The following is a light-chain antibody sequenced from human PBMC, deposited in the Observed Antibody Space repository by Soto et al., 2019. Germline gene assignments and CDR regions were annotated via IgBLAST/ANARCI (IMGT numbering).Light chain of an antibody. CDR3: VQLPSCPLP. J-gene: IGKJ3*01. V-gene: IGKV1-9*01. CDR2: TAS. Sequence: IPLTQSPSSLSSSVGDRVTITCRASQGINSHLAWYQQKPGQAPKLLIYTASTLPTGLPSRFSGSGSGTDFTRTISSLQPEDLAAYYCVQLPSCPLPFGRGTKVHI. CDR1: QGINSH.